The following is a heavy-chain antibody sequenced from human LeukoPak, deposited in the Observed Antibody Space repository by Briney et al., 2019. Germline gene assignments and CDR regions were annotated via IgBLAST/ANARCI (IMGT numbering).Heavy chain of an antibody. V-gene: IGHV3-23*01. CDR3: AKSQGGSYYFVY. CDR1: GFTFNTYA. J-gene: IGHJ4*02. CDR2: ISGSGGNT. Sequence: GGSLRLSCAASGFTFNTYAMSWVRQAPGKGLEWVSAISGSGGNTYYADSVKGRFTISRDNSKNTLYLQMNSLRAEDTAVYYCAKSQGGSYYFVYWGQGTLVTVSS. D-gene: IGHD1-26*01.